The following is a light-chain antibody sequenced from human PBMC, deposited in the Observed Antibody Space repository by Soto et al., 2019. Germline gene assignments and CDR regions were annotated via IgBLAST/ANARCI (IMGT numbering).Light chain of an antibody. CDR2: GAS. J-gene: IGKJ1*01. CDR1: QSVSGTY. V-gene: IGKV3-20*01. Sequence: EIVLTQSPGTLSLSPGEIATLSCRASQSVSGTYLAWYQQKPGQAPRLLIYGASSRATGIPDRFSGSGSGTDFTLTISRLEPEDFAVYFCQQYGSSLVTFGPGTK. CDR3: QQYGSSLVT.